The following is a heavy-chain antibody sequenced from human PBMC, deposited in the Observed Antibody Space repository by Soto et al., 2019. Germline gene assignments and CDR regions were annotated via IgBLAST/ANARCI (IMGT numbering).Heavy chain of an antibody. J-gene: IGHJ5*02. V-gene: IGHV1-69*13. CDR2: IIPIFGTA. Sequence: SVKVSCKASGGTFSSYAISWVRQAPGQGLEWMGGIIPIFGTANYAQKFQGRVTITADESTSTAYIELSSLRSEDTAVYYCARDAVPHYNKGYCSGGSCYENWFDPWGQGTLVTVSS. D-gene: IGHD2-15*01. CDR3: ARDAVPHYNKGYCSGGSCYENWFDP. CDR1: GGTFSSYA.